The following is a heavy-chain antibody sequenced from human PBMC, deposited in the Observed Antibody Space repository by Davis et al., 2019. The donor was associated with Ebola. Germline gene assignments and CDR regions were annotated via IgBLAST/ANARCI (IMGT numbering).Heavy chain of an antibody. CDR1: GFTFSSYA. D-gene: IGHD2-15*01. CDR2: ISGSGGST. V-gene: IGHV3-23*01. CDR3: AREIESGSCCFIDD. J-gene: IGHJ4*02. Sequence: PGGSLRLSCAASGFTFSSYAMSWVRQAPGKGLEWVSAISGSGGSTYYADSVKGRFTISRDNSKNTLYLQMNSLRVEDTAVYYCAREIESGSCCFIDDWGQGTLVTVSS.